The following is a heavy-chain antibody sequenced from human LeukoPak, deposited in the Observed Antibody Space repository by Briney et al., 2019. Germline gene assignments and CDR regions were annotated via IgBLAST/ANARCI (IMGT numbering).Heavy chain of an antibody. J-gene: IGHJ4*02. D-gene: IGHD3-22*01. CDR1: GGTLSSYA. CDR2: IIPIFGTA. V-gene: IGHV1-69*13. CDR3: ARALRYYYDSSGYPVVYFDY. Sequence: SVKVSCKASGGTLSSYAIGWVRQAPGQGLEWMGGIIPIFGTANYAQKFQGRVTITADESTSTAYMELSSLRSEDTAVYYCARALRYYYDSSGYPVVYFDYWGQGTLVTVSS.